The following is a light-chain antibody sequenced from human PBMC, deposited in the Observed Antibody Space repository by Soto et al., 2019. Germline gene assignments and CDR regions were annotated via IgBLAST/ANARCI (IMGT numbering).Light chain of an antibody. CDR1: SSDVGGYNY. CDR2: GVN. CDR3: SSFRTGSVVL. Sequence: QSVLTQPASVSGSPGQTVTISCTGTSSDVGGYNYVSWYQQHPGKAPKLVIYGVNYRPSGVSARFSGSKFQNTASLTISGFQAEDEADYYCSSFRTGSVVLFGGGTKLTVL. V-gene: IGLV2-14*01. J-gene: IGLJ3*02.